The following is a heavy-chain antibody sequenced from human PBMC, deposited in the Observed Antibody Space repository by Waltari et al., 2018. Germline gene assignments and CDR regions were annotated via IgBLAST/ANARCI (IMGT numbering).Heavy chain of an antibody. V-gene: IGHV4-59*01. CDR3: ARAELAPGVIAHLPYGMDV. D-gene: IGHD1-7*01. J-gene: IGHJ6*02. CDR2: IYYSGST. Sequence: QVQLQESGPGLVKPSETLSLTCTVSGGSISSYYWSWIRQPPGKGLEWIGYIYYSGSTNYTPSLKGRVTISVDTSKNQFSLKLSSVTAADTAVYYCARAELAPGVIAHLPYGMDVWGQGTTVTVSS. CDR1: GGSISSYY.